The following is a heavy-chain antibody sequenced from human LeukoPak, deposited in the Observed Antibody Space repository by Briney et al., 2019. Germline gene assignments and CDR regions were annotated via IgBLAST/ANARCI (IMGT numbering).Heavy chain of an antibody. J-gene: IGHJ4*02. V-gene: IGHV4-59*08. Sequence: PSETLSLTCTVSGGSISSYYWSWIRQPPGKGLEWIGYIYYSGSTNYSPSLKSRVTISVDTSKNQFSLKLSSVTAADTAVYYCARHFGASGLDYWGQGTLVTVSS. D-gene: IGHD3-16*01. CDR1: GGSISSYY. CDR3: ARHFGASGLDY. CDR2: IYYSGST.